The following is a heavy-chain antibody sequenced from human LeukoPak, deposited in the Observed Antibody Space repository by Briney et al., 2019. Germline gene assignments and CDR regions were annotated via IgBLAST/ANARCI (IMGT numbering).Heavy chain of an antibody. V-gene: IGHV4-34*01. CDR1: GGSFSGYY. CDR2: INHSGST. CDR3: ARLKYYYDSSGYRAEYFQH. D-gene: IGHD3-22*01. Sequence: SETLSLTCAVYGGSFSGYYWSWIRQPPGKGLEWIGEINHSGSTNYNPSLKSRVTISVDTSKNQLSLKLSSVTAADTAVYYCARLKYYYDSSGYRAEYFQHWGQGTLVTVSS. J-gene: IGHJ1*01.